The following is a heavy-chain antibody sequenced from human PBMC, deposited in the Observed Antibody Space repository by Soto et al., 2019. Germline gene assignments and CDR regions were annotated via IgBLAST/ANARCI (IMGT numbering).Heavy chain of an antibody. V-gene: IGHV1-69*02. D-gene: IGHD2-2*01. CDR3: ARYQLLPDAFDI. Sequence: ASVKVSCKASGGTFSSYTISWVRQAPGQGLEWMGRIIPNLGIANYAQKFQGRVTITADKSTSTAYMELSSLRSEDTAVYYCARYQLLPDAFDIWGQGTMVTVAS. CDR2: IIPNLGIA. J-gene: IGHJ3*02. CDR1: GGTFSSYT.